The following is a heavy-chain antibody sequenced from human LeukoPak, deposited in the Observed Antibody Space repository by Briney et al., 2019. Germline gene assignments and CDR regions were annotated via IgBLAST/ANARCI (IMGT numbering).Heavy chain of an antibody. CDR2: IYPGDSDT. CDR1: GFSFSNFW. J-gene: IGHJ3*02. D-gene: IGHD3-22*01. V-gene: IGHV5-51*01. Sequence: GESLKISCQGSGFSFSNFWIAWVRQMPGKGLEWMGIIYPGDSDTRYSPSFQGQVTISVDKSISTGYLQWSSLKASDTATYYCARLITMIKVTTNAFDIWGQGTMVIVSS. CDR3: ARLITMIKVTTNAFDI.